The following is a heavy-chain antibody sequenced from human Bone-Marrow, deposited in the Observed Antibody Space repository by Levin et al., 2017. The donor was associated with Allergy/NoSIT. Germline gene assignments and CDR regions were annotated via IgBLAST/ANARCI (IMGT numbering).Heavy chain of an antibody. J-gene: IGHJ3*02. V-gene: IGHV3-30*03. Sequence: GGSLRLSCAASGLTFTNYGMHWVRQAPGKGLEWVGVISFDGRIEYYGDSVKGRFSISRDNSKNTLYLQMNSLRAEDTAVYYCARGIIGDVRVAHKEAFDIWGQGTMVTVSS. CDR3: ARGIIGDVRVAHKEAFDI. D-gene: IGHD2/OR15-2a*01. CDR1: GLTFTNYG. CDR2: ISFDGRIE.